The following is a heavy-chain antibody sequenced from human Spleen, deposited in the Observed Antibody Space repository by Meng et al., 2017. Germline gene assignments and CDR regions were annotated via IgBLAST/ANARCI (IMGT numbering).Heavy chain of an antibody. D-gene: IGHD5-24*01. V-gene: IGHV4-31*11. CDR1: GVSISSGGYY. CDR2: IYYSGST. Sequence: QVQLQDSGPRLVKPSGTLSLTCGVSGVSISSGGYYWTWIRQHPGKGLEWIGYIYYSGSTYYNPSLTSRVTISVDTSKNQFSLKLSSVTAADTAVYYCARSPGYRFDYWGQGTLVTVSS. CDR3: ARSPGYRFDY. J-gene: IGHJ4*02.